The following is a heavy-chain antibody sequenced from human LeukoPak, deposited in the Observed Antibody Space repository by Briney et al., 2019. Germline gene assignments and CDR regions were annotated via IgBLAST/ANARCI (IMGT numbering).Heavy chain of an antibody. CDR3: ARGDYSLDFDY. J-gene: IGHJ4*02. D-gene: IGHD3-16*01. Sequence: SETLSLTCTVSGGSFSSSSYYWGWIRQPPGKGLEWIGGLFSSGSAYYNPSLNSRVTTSVDTSKNQFSLKLTSVTAADTAVYYCARGDYSLDFDYWGQGTLVTVSS. CDR1: GGSFSSSSYY. CDR2: LFSSGSA. V-gene: IGHV4-39*07.